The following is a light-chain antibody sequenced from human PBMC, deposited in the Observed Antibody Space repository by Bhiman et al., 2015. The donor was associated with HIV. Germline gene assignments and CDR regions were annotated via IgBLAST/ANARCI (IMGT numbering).Light chain of an antibody. V-gene: IGLV2-14*03. Sequence: QSALTQPASVSGSPGQSITISCTGTSSDVGVYNYVSWYQQHPGKAPKLMIYDVSNRPSGVSNRFSGSKSGNTASLTISGLQAEDEADYYCGSYSSSSTLLFGTGTKVTVL. CDR1: SSDVGVYNY. CDR2: DVS. J-gene: IGLJ1*01. CDR3: GSYSSSSTLL.